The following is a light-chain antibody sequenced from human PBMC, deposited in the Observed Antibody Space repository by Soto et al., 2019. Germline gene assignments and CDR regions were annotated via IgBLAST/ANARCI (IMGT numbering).Light chain of an antibody. J-gene: IGKJ5*01. CDR3: QQYNHYSGLT. CDR1: QDVGKW. CDR2: DAS. Sequence: IQMTQSPPTLSASLGDIVTITRCASQDVGKWLAWYQQKPGEAPKLLIYDASSLESGVPSRFSGSGSGTEFTLTISSLQPDDFATYYCQQYNHYSGLTFGGGTRLEIK. V-gene: IGKV1-5*01.